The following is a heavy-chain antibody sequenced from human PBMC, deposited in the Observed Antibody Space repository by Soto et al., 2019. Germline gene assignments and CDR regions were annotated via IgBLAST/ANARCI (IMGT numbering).Heavy chain of an antibody. CDR2: ISYDESNK. J-gene: IGHJ3*02. D-gene: IGHD6-13*01. V-gene: IGHV3-30-3*01. CDR1: GFTFSSYA. CDR3: VDSSWYSYAFDI. Sequence: QVQLVESGGGVVQPGRSLRLSCAASGFTFSSYAMHWVRQAPGKGLEWVAVISYDESNKYYADSVKGRFTISRDNSKNTLYLQMNSLRAEDTAVYYCVDSSWYSYAFDIWGQGTMVTVSS.